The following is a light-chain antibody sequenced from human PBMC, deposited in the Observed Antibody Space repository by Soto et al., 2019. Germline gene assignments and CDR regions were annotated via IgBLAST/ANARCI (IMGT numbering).Light chain of an antibody. CDR3: QQYGGPQRT. CDR2: GAS. J-gene: IGKJ3*01. Sequence: EIALTQSPGTLSLSPGERATLSCRASQSVTATYLAWYQQKAGQAPRLLIYGASSRATGIPDRFSGSGSGADFTLTISRLEPEDFAVYYCQQYGGPQRTFGPGTKVDIK. CDR1: QSVTATY. V-gene: IGKV3-20*01.